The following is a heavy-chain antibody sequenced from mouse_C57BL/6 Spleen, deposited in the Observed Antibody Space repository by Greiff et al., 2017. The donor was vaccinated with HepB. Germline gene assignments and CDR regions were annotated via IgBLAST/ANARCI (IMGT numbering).Heavy chain of an antibody. Sequence: QVQLQQSGAELVRPGASVKLSCKASGYTFTDYYINWVKQRPGQGLEWIARIYPGSGNTYYNEKFKGKATLTAEKSSSTAYMQLSSLTSEDSAVYFSARGGYYAMEDWGKGTTVTVAS. V-gene: IGHV1-76*01. J-gene: IGHJ4*01. CDR2: IYPGSGNT. CDR1: GYTFTDYY. CDR3: ARGGYYAMED.